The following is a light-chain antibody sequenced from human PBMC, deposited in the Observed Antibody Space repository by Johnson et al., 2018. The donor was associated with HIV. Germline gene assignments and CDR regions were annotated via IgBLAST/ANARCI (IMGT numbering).Light chain of an antibody. CDR3: GTWDSSLSVSYV. CDR1: SSNIGNNY. CDR2: DNN. Sequence: QSVLTQPPSVSAAPGQKVTISCSGSSSNIGNNYVSWYQQLPGTGPKLLIYDNNKRPSGIPDRFSGSKSGTSATLDITGLQTGDEADYYCGTWDSSLSVSYVFGTGTKVTVL. V-gene: IGLV1-51*01. J-gene: IGLJ1*01.